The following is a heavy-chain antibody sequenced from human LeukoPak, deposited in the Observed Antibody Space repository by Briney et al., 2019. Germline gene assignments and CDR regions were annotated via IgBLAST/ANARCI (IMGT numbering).Heavy chain of an antibody. D-gene: IGHD3-3*01. V-gene: IGHV3-23*01. CDR1: GFTFRSYA. CDR3: AKLADFWSGYYSSFYHYYMDV. J-gene: IGHJ6*03. CDR2: IGGSGSSA. Sequence: GGSLRLSCVGTGFTFRSYAMTWIRQAPGKGLEWVADIGGSGSSAFYADSVKGRFTISRDNAKSTLYVEMHSLRVEDTAVYFCAKLADFWSGYYSSFYHYYMDVWGKGTAVTVSS.